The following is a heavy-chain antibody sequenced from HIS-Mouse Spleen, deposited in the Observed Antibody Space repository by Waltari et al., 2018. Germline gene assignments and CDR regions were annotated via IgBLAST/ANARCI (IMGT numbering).Heavy chain of an antibody. J-gene: IGHJ2*01. V-gene: IGHV4-39*07. Sequence: QLQLQESGPGLVKPSETLSLTRTVAGGSIRISSYYWGWIRQPPGKGLEWIGRIYYSGSTYYNPSLKSRVTISVDTSKNQFSLKLSSVTAADTAVYYCAREIPYSSSWYDWYFDLWGRGTLVTVSS. CDR3: AREIPYSSSWYDWYFDL. CDR1: GGSIRISSYY. D-gene: IGHD6-13*01. CDR2: IYYSGST.